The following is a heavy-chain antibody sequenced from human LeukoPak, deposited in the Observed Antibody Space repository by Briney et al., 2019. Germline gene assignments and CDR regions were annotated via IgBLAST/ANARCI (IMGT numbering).Heavy chain of an antibody. CDR3: ARDLSCGGDCWDYFDY. CDR1: GGSISSYY. CDR2: IYYSGST. J-gene: IGHJ4*02. D-gene: IGHD2-21*01. Sequence: SSETLSLTCTVSGGSISSYYWSWIRQPPGKGLEWIGYIYYSGSTNYNPSLKSRVTISVDTSKNQFSLKLSSVTAADTAVYYCARDLSCGGDCWDYFDYWGQGTLVTVSS. V-gene: IGHV4-59*01.